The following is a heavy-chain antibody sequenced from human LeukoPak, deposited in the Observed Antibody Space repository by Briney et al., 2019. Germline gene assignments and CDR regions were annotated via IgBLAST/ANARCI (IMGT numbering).Heavy chain of an antibody. CDR2: INPYSGAT. CDR1: GFTFTNYF. Sequence: ASVRVSCKASGFTFTNYFMHWVRQAPGQGLEWMVWINPYSGATNSAQKFQGRVTMTRDTSISTAYMELSMLTSDDTAVYYCGRATYTSIWFHDAFDIWGQGTMVTVSS. CDR3: GRATYTSIWFHDAFDI. J-gene: IGHJ3*02. V-gene: IGHV1-2*02. D-gene: IGHD6-13*01.